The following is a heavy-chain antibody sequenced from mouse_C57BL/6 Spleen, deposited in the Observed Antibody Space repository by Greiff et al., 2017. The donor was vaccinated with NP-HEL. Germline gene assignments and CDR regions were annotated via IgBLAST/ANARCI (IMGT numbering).Heavy chain of an antibody. Sequence: QVQLQQSGAELVRPGASVKLSCKASGYTFTDYYINWVKQRPGQGLEWIARIYPGSGNTYYNEKFKGKATLTAEKSSSTAYMQLSSLTSEDSAVYFCARSRVYYDYDNAMDYWGQGTSVTVSS. CDR2: IYPGSGNT. CDR3: ARSRVYYDYDNAMDY. J-gene: IGHJ4*01. CDR1: GYTFTDYY. V-gene: IGHV1-76*01. D-gene: IGHD2-4*01.